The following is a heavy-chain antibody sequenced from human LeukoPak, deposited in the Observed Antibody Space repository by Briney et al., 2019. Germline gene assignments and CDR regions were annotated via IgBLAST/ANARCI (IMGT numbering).Heavy chain of an antibody. D-gene: IGHD5-18*01. CDR1: GFAFSDHY. Sequence: GGSLRLSCAASGFAFSDHYMSWIRQAPGKGLEWGSYISNSADTIYYADSVKGRFTISRDNAKRSVFLHMSSLRAEDTAVYYCASGYTYGYVQSFDYWGQGTLVTVSS. J-gene: IGHJ4*02. CDR2: ISNSADTI. V-gene: IGHV3-11*01. CDR3: ASGYTYGYVQSFDY.